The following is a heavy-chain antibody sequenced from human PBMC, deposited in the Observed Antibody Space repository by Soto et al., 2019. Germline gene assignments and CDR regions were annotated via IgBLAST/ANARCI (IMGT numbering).Heavy chain of an antibody. V-gene: IGHV3-73*01. J-gene: IGHJ3*01. D-gene: IGHD3-3*01. CDR3: TRLGGWDAFDF. CDR2: IRSKANSYTT. CDR1: GFAFSGSA. Sequence: EVQLVESGGGLVQPGGSLKLSCAASGFAFSGSAMHWVRQASGRGLEWIGLIRSKANSYTTAYAASLKGRFTVSRDDSKKTAYLHVNSLKTEDTAVYYCTRLGGWDAFDFWGQGTMVTVSS.